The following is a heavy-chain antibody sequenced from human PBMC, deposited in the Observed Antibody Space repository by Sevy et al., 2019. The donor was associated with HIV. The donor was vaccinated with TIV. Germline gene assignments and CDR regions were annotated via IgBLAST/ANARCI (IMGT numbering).Heavy chain of an antibody. J-gene: IGHJ4*02. V-gene: IGHV3-48*02. CDR3: ARDHLTLYYDFWSGYSPLDY. D-gene: IGHD3-3*01. CDR2: ISSSSSTI. Sequence: GGSLRLSCAASGFTFSSYSMNWVRQAPGKGLEWVSYISSSSSTIYYADSVKGRFIISRDNAKNSLYLQMNSLRDEDTAVYYCARDHLTLYYDFWSGYSPLDYWGQGTLVTVSS. CDR1: GFTFSSYS.